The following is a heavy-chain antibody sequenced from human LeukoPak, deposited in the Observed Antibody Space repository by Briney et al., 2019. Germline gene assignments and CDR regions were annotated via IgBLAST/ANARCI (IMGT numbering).Heavy chain of an antibody. Sequence: ESGPTLVNPTQTLTLTCTFSGFSLSTSGVGVGWIRQPPGKALEWLALIYWDDDKRYSPSLKSRLTFTKDTSKNQVVLTMTNMDPVDTATYYCARTDSSGYYDAFDIWGQGTMVTVSS. CDR1: GFSLSTSGVG. V-gene: IGHV2-5*02. D-gene: IGHD3-22*01. CDR2: IYWDDDK. CDR3: ARTDSSGYYDAFDI. J-gene: IGHJ3*02.